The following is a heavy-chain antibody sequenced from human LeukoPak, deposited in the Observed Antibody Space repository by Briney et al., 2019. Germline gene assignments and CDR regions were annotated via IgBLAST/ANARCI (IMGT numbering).Heavy chain of an antibody. D-gene: IGHD4-17*01. CDR1: GGSFSGYY. J-gene: IGHJ5*02. V-gene: IGHV4-34*01. Sequence: PSETLSLTCAVYGGSFSGYYWSWIRQPPGKGLEWIGEINHSGSTNYNPSLKSRVTISVDTSKNQFSLKLSSVTAADTAVYYCARRGEYGDPTRDWFDPWGQGTLVTVSS. CDR2: INHSGST. CDR3: ARRGEYGDPTRDWFDP.